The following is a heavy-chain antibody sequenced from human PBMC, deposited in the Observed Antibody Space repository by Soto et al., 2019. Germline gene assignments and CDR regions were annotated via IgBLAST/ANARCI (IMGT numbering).Heavy chain of an antibody. J-gene: IGHJ4*02. CDR1: GFIFDDYS. CDR3: TKGAQYDILPGYYDF. V-gene: IGHV3-9*01. Sequence: EVQLVESGGGLVQPGRSLRLSCAASGFIFDDYSMHWVRQAPGKGLEWVAGISWNSGSLMYVGYVKGRFTISRDNAKNSLYLLMNSLRAEDTALYYCTKGAQYDILPGYYDFWGQGTLVTVSS. D-gene: IGHD3-9*01. CDR2: ISWNSGSL.